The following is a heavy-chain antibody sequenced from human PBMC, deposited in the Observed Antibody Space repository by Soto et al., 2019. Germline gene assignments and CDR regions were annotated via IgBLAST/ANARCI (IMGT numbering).Heavy chain of an antibody. V-gene: IGHV1-18*04. Sequence: QVQLVQSGAEVKKPGASVKVSCKASGYTFTSYGISWVRQAPGQGLEWMGWISAYNGNTNYAQKLQGRVTMTTDTATSTAYMELRSLRSDDTAVYYCAREALRYFDWLHSFDYWGQGTLVTVSS. D-gene: IGHD3-9*01. J-gene: IGHJ4*02. CDR3: AREALRYFDWLHSFDY. CDR1: GYTFTSYG. CDR2: ISAYNGNT.